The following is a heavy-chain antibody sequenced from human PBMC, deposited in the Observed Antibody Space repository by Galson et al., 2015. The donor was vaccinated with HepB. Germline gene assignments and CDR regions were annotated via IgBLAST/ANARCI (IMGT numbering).Heavy chain of an antibody. CDR3: ARGNTEGIPAAWWFDP. D-gene: IGHD6-13*01. CDR2: ISAYNGNS. Sequence: SVKVSCKASGYTFTSYGFIWVRQAPGQGLEWMGWISAYNGNSNSAQKFQGRVTMTTDTATSTAYMELRSLRSDDTAVYYCARGNTEGIPAAWWFDPWGQGTLVTVSS. V-gene: IGHV1-18*04. J-gene: IGHJ5*02. CDR1: GYTFTSYG.